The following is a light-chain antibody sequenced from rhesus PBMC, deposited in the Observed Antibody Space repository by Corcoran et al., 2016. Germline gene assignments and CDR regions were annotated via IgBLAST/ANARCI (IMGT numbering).Light chain of an antibody. J-gene: IGKJ2*01. CDR1: KGITND. CDR2: EAS. V-gene: IGKV1-25*01. CDR3: QHYDRTPYI. Sequence: DIQMTQSPSSLSASVGDRVTITCRASKGITNDLAWYQQKPGETPKLLIYEASGLQSGIPSRFSGSGSVMVFTLTFSCLQPEDFAIYYCQHYDRTPYIFGQGTKVEIK.